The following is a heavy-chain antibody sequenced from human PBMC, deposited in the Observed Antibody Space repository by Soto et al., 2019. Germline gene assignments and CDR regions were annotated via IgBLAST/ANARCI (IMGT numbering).Heavy chain of an antibody. J-gene: IGHJ3*02. Sequence: SVKVSCKTSGFTFSSSAMQWVRQARGQRLEWIGWIVVGSGNTNYAQKFQERVTITRDMSTSTAYMELSSLRSEDTAVYYCAAESSGYDAFDIWGQGTMVTVSS. CDR2: IVVGSGNT. V-gene: IGHV1-58*02. CDR1: GFTFSSSA. D-gene: IGHD3-22*01. CDR3: AAESSGYDAFDI.